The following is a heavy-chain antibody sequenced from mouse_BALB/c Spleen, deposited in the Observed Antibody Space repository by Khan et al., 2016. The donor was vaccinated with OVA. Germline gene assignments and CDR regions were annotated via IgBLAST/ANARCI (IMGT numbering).Heavy chain of an antibody. J-gene: IGHJ4*01. CDR2: ISSGSGTI. D-gene: IGHD1-2*01. CDR3: ARRGTTAGFAMDY. CDR1: GFTFSSFG. V-gene: IGHV5-17*02. Sequence: EVELVESGGGLVQPGGSRKLSCAASGFTFSSFGMHWIRQAPETGLEWVAYISSGSGTIYYADTVRGRFTISRDNPKNTLFLQMTSLRSEDTAMYYCARRGTTAGFAMDYWGQGTSVTVSS.